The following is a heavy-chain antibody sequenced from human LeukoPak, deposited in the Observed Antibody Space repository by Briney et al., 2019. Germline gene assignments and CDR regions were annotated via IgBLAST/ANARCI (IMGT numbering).Heavy chain of an antibody. J-gene: IGHJ4*02. CDR1: GFTFRTYG. CDR3: AKDYSTVWFSKGADY. V-gene: IGHV3-30*02. Sequence: GPSLRLSCAASGFTFRTYGMNWVRQAPGKGLGWVVFVRYDGNNKFYADSVKGRLTISRDNSKNTLYLQMNSLRDVDTAVYYCAKDYSTVWFSKGADYWGQGTLVTVSS. CDR2: VRYDGNNK. D-gene: IGHD2-2*01.